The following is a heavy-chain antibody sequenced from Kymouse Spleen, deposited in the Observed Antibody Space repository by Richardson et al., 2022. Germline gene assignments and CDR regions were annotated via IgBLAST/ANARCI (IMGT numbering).Heavy chain of an antibody. Sequence: QVQLVESGGGVVQPGRSLRLSCAASGFTFSSYGMHWVRQAPGKGLEWVAVISYDGSNKYYADSVKGRFTISRDNSKNTLYLQMNSLRAEDTAVYYCAKDLRLELLGMDVWGQGTTVTVSS. CDR1: GFTFSSYG. D-gene: IGHD1-7*01. CDR2: ISYDGSNK. J-gene: IGHJ6*02. CDR3: AKDLRLELLGMDV. V-gene: IGHV3-30*18.